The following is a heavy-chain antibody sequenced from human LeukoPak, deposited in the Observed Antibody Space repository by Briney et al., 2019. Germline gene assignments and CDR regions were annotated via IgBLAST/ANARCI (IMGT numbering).Heavy chain of an antibody. Sequence: PSETLSLTCAVSGGSISSGGYSWSWIRQPPGKGLEWIGYIYYSGSTYYNPSLKSRVTISVDTSENQFSLNLSSVTAADTAMYYCARQRPNYYDTSGYPAHRAFDIWGQGTMVTVSS. CDR3: ARQRPNYYDTSGYPAHRAFDI. J-gene: IGHJ3*02. CDR1: GGSISSGGYS. V-gene: IGHV4-30-4*07. D-gene: IGHD3-22*01. CDR2: IYYSGST.